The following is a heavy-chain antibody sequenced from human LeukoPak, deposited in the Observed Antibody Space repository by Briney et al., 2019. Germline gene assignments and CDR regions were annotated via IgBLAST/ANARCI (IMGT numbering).Heavy chain of an antibody. Sequence: GGSLRLSCAASGFTFSNYWMNWVRQAPGKGLEWVANMKEDGSEKYYVDSVKGRFTISRDNAKNSLYLQMDSLRAEDTAVYYCARDSQHLNFDHWGQGTLVTVSS. V-gene: IGHV3-7*04. CDR1: GFTFSNYW. CDR2: MKEDGSEK. D-gene: IGHD3-3*02. J-gene: IGHJ4*02. CDR3: ARDSQHLNFDH.